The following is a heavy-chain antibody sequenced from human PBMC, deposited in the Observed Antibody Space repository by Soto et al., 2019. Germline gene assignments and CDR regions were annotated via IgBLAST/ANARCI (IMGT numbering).Heavy chain of an antibody. V-gene: IGHV4-34*01. CDR1: GGSFSGYY. D-gene: IGHD3-22*01. CDR2: INHSGST. CDR3: ARGRHYYDSSGYYSFFYY. Sequence: SETLSLTCAVYGGSFSGYYWSWIRQPPGKGLEWIGEINHSGSTNYNPSLKSRVTISVDTSKNQFSLKLSSVTAADTAVYYCARGRHYYDSSGYYSFFYYSGQGTLVTVSS. J-gene: IGHJ4*02.